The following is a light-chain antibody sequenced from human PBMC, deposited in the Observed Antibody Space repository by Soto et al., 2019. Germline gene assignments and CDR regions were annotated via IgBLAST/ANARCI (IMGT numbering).Light chain of an antibody. CDR2: EVV. Sequence: QSALAQPTSVSGSPGQSIAISCTGTSSDVGGYNSVSWYQQHPGKAPKLLIYEVVKRPSGVSNRFSGSKSGNTASLTISGLQADDEADYYCSSFTSSSTWVFGGGTKLTVL. V-gene: IGLV2-14*01. CDR1: SSDVGGYNS. J-gene: IGLJ3*02. CDR3: SSFTSSSTWV.